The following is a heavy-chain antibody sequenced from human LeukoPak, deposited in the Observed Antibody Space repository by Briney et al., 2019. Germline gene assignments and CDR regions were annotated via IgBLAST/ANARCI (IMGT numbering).Heavy chain of an antibody. D-gene: IGHD2-2*01. J-gene: IGHJ4*02. CDR3: AREGSVRQLCLDY. CDR1: GFTFSSYG. V-gene: IGHV3-33*01. CDR2: IWYDGSNK. Sequence: GGCLRLSCAASGFTFSSYGMHWVRQAPGKGLEWVAVIWYDGSNKYYADSVKGRFTISRDNSKNTLYLQVNSLRAEDTAVYYCAREGSVRQLCLDYWGQGTLVTVSS.